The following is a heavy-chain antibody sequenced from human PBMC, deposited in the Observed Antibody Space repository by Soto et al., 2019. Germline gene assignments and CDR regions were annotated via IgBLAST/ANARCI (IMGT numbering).Heavy chain of an antibody. CDR2: IKHSGSI. V-gene: IGHV4-34*01. J-gene: IGHJ6*02. CDR1: GGSFSGYY. CDR3: ARDEVPQWFTKGYNGLDV. Sequence: SETLSLTCGVSGGSFSGYYWSWIRQTPGKGLEWIGEIKHSGSIKYNPSLESRVTISLDTSKNQFSLRLTSVTAADTAVYYCARDEVPQWFTKGYNGLDVWGQGTTVTVSS. D-gene: IGHD3-10*01.